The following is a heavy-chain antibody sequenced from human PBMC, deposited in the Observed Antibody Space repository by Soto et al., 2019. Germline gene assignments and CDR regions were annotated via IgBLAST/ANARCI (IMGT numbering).Heavy chain of an antibody. Sequence: QVQLAQSGGEVKKLGASLKVSCKASGYTFTNYGISWVRQAPGQGLEWMGWISPYNGHTNSAQKFQDRMSMTKDTSTATAYMELRSLRTDDTAVYYGARDHPFLVATMSIDFWGQGTLVSVSS. J-gene: IGHJ4*02. CDR2: ISPYNGHT. CDR1: GYTFTNYG. V-gene: IGHV1-18*01. CDR3: ARDHPFLVATMSIDF. D-gene: IGHD5-12*01.